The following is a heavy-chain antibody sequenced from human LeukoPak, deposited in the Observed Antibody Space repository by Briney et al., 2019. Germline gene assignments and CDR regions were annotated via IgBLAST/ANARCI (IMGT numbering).Heavy chain of an antibody. V-gene: IGHV4-59*12. CDR2: IYYSGST. CDR1: GVSISSYS. CDR3: ARARSYGSGSYPDDAFDI. D-gene: IGHD3-10*01. J-gene: IGHJ3*02. Sequence: SETLSLTCTVSGVSISSYSWSWIRQLPGKGLEWIGYIYYSGSTNYNPSLKSRVTISVDTSKNQFSLKLSSVTAADTAVYYCARARSYGSGSYPDDAFDIWGQGTMVTVSS.